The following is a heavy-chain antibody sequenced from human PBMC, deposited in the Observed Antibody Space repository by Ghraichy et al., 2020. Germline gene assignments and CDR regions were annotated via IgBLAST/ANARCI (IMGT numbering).Heavy chain of an antibody. J-gene: IGHJ5*02. CDR2: INHSGST. D-gene: IGHD6-13*01. Sequence: SETLSLTCAVYGGSFSGYYWSWIRQPPGKGLEWIGEINHSGSTNYNPSLKSRVTISVDTSKNQFSLKLSSVTAADTAVYYCARRHSSSLRGGRFDPWGQGTLVTVSS. V-gene: IGHV4-34*01. CDR3: ARRHSSSLRGGRFDP. CDR1: GGSFSGYY.